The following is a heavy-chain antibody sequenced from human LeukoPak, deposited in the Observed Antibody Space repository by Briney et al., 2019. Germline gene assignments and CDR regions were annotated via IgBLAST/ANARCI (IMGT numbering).Heavy chain of an antibody. D-gene: IGHD6-13*01. CDR1: GFTFSSYG. CDR2: ISGSGGST. CDR3: ANPTAAAGPYDAFDI. V-gene: IGHV3-23*01. J-gene: IGHJ3*02. Sequence: GRSLRLSCAASGFTFSSYGMHWVRQAPGKGLEWVSAISGSGGSTYYADSVKGRFTISRDNSKNTLYLQMNSLRAEDTAVYYCANPTAAAGPYDAFDIWGQGTLVTVSS.